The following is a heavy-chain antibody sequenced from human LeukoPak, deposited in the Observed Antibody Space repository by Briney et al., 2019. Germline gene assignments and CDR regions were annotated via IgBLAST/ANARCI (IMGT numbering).Heavy chain of an antibody. CDR2: FDPEDGET. CDR1: GYTLTELS. CDR3: ATAPAVYSSGWYAGY. D-gene: IGHD6-19*01. Sequence: GASVKVSCKVSGYTLTELSMHWVRQAPGKGLEWMGGFDPEDGETIYAQKFQGRVTMTEDTSTDTAYMELSSLGSEDTAVYYCATAPAVYSSGWYAGYWGQGTLVTVSS. V-gene: IGHV1-24*01. J-gene: IGHJ4*02.